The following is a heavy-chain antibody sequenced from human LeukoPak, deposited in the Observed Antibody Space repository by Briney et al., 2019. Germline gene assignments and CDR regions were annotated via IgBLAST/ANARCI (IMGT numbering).Heavy chain of an antibody. Sequence: SETLSLTCSVSGGSIYTYYWSWIRQPPGKGLEWIVYIYYSGNSDYNPSLRSRVTISVDTSKNQFSLKLSSVTAADTAVYYCARPGNSSYWYFDLWGRGTLVTVSS. CDR3: ARPGNSSYWYFDL. D-gene: IGHD6-6*01. CDR1: GGSIYTYY. CDR2: IYYSGNS. J-gene: IGHJ2*01. V-gene: IGHV4-59*08.